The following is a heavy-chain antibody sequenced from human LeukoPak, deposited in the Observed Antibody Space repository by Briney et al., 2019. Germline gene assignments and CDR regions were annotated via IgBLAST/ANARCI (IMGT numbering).Heavy chain of an antibody. J-gene: IGHJ4*02. Sequence: PSETLSLTCTVSGASFSSSTYYWGWIRQPPGKGLEWIGSIYYSGSTYYNPSLKSRVTMSVDTSKNQFSLKLSSVTAADTAVYYCARHAGGIAAAGTRPFDYWGQGTLVTVSS. D-gene: IGHD6-13*01. CDR1: GASFSSSTYY. V-gene: IGHV4-39*01. CDR3: ARHAGGIAAAGTRPFDY. CDR2: IYYSGST.